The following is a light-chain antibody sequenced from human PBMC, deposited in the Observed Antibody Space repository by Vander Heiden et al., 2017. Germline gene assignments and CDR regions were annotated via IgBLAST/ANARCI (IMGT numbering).Light chain of an antibody. CDR1: QSLLHSNGYNY. CDR3: MQALQTPYT. Sequence: DIVMTQSPLSLPVTPEEPASISCRSSQSLLHSNGYNYLDWYLQKPGQSPQLLIYLGSNRASGVPDRFSGSGSGTDFTLKISRVEAEDVGVYCCMQALQTPYTFGQGTKLEIK. J-gene: IGKJ2*01. V-gene: IGKV2-28*01. CDR2: LGS.